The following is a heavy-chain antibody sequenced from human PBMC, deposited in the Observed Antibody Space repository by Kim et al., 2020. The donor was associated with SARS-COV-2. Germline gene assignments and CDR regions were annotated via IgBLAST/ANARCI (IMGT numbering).Heavy chain of an antibody. CDR1: GGSISSGGYY. Sequence: SETLSLTCTVSGGSISSGGYYWSWIRQHPWKGLEWIGYIYYSGSTYYNPSLKSRVTISVDTSKNQFSLKLSSVTAADTAVYYCARATGSITIFGVVINHFDYWGQGTLVTVSS. CDR2: IYYSGST. J-gene: IGHJ4*02. D-gene: IGHD3-3*01. V-gene: IGHV4-31*03. CDR3: ARATGSITIFGVVINHFDY.